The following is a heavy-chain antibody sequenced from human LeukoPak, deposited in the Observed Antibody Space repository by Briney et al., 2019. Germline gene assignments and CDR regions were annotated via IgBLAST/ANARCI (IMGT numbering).Heavy chain of an antibody. CDR1: GYTLTSYA. J-gene: IGHJ4*02. V-gene: IGHV7-4-1*02. D-gene: IGHD6-19*01. Sequence: ASVKVSCKASGYTLTSYAMNWVRQAPGQGLEWMGWINTNTGNPTYAQGFTGRFVFSSDTSVSTAYLQISSLKAEDTAVYYCARDMDSSGWYQASGDFDYWGQGTLVTVSS. CDR3: ARDMDSSGWYQASGDFDY. CDR2: INTNTGNP.